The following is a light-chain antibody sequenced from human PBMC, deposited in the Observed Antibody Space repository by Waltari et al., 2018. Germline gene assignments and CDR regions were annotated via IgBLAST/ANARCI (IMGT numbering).Light chain of an antibody. V-gene: IGLV2-14*01. CDR3: CSCTTTYTRV. Sequence: QSALTQPASVSGSPGQSITISCTGTSSDVGGCKYVSWYQQHPGKAPKLMIYGVSNRPSGAFNRCSASKSGNTASLTISGLQAEDEADYYCCSCTTTYTRVFGGGTKLTVL. CDR2: GVS. CDR1: SSDVGGCKY. J-gene: IGLJ3*02.